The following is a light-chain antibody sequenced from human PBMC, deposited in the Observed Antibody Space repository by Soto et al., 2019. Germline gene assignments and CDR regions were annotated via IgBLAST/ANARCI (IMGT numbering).Light chain of an antibody. V-gene: IGKV3-20*01. J-gene: IGKJ4*01. Sequence: EIVLTQSPGTLSLSPGESATLSCRASQSILSSYLAWYQQKRGQSPRLLIYGASSRATGIPDGFSGDGSGTDFTLKISGLEPEDFAVYYCQQYALSPLTFGGGTKVEI. CDR1: QSILSSY. CDR2: GAS. CDR3: QQYALSPLT.